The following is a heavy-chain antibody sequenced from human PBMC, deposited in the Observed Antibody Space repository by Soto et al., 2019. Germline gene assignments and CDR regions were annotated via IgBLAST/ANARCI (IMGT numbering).Heavy chain of an antibody. CDR3: AGGSGWISDT. Sequence: EVQLVESGGGLVQPGGSLRLSCAASGFTFSPYWMSWVRQAPGKGLEWVAIIKDDGGDELYLEAVRGRFTISRDTAKKSLYLAMDRLRVEDTAVYYCAGGSGWISDTWGQGTLVTVSS. CDR2: IKDDGGDE. V-gene: IGHV3-7*05. CDR1: GFTFSPYW. D-gene: IGHD6-19*01. J-gene: IGHJ5*02.